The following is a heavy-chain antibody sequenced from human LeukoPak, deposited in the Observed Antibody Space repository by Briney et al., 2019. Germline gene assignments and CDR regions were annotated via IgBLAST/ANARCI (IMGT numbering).Heavy chain of an antibody. CDR2: ITATGDTA. V-gene: IGHV3-23*01. Sequence: GGSLRLSCVASGFTFTKCAMSWIRQAPGKGLEWVAIITATGDTAYYADSVKGRFTISRDNAKNSLYLQMNSLRAEDTAVYYCARDSGTVIDYWGQGTLVTVSS. J-gene: IGHJ4*02. D-gene: IGHD1-7*01. CDR1: GFTFTKCA. CDR3: ARDSGTVIDY.